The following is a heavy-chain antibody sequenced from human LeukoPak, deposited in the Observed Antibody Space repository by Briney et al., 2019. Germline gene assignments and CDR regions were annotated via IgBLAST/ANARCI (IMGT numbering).Heavy chain of an antibody. CDR3: TKDWSASY. CDR1: GFTFSNFA. Sequence: GGSLRLSCEASGFTFSNFAMTWVRQAPGKGLQWVSAISENGDGRYYAGSVKGRFTISRDNSKNMLYLQMNGLRAEDTAFYYCTKDWSASYWGQGTLVTVSS. CDR2: ISENGDGR. V-gene: IGHV3-23*01. J-gene: IGHJ4*02.